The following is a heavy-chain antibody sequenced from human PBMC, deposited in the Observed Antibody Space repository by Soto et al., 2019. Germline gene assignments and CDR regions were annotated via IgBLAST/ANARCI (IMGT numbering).Heavy chain of an antibody. V-gene: IGHV5-51*01. D-gene: IGHD3-3*01. Sequence: GESRKISCKGSGYSFTIYWIGWVRQMPGKGLEWMGIIYPGDSDTRYSPTFRGQVTISADKSISTAYLQWSSLKASDTAMYYCARALRFLGAAYYWGQGTLVTVSS. CDR1: GYSFTIYW. J-gene: IGHJ4*02. CDR2: IYPGDSDT. CDR3: ARALRFLGAAYY.